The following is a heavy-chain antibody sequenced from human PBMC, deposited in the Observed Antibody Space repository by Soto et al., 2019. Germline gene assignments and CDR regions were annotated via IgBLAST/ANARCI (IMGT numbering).Heavy chain of an antibody. CDR1: GFTFGSYA. J-gene: IGHJ4*02. CDR3: AKVGLFRNGYMGVVRGDY. CDR2: ITDGGGST. D-gene: IGHD6-13*01. V-gene: IGHV3-23*01. Sequence: EVQLLESGGGLVQPGGSLRLSCAASGFTFGSYAMSWVRQAPGKWLEWVSGITDGGGSTFYANSLQGRFTISRDNSKNTLYLQMSSLTAADTATYYCAKVGLFRNGYMGVVRGDYWGQGTLVTVSA.